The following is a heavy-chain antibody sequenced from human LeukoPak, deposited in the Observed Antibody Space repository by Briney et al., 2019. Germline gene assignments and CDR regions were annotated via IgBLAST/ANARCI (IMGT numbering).Heavy chain of an antibody. V-gene: IGHV1-2*02. D-gene: IGHD3-10*01. Sequence: ASVKVSCKTSGYTFTGYYMHWVRQAPGQGLEWMGWINPNSGGTNYAQKFQGRVTMTRDTSISTAYMELSRLRSDDTAVYYCARDRTIVRGVIGYWGQGTLVTVSS. CDR3: ARDRTIVRGVIGY. CDR1: GYTFTGYY. CDR2: INPNSGGT. J-gene: IGHJ4*02.